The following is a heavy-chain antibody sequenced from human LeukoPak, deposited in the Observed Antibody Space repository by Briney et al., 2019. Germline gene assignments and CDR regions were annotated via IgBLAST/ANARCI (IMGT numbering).Heavy chain of an antibody. J-gene: IGHJ6*03. Sequence: PSGTLSLTCTVSGYSISSGYYWGWIRQPPGKELEGIGIIYHIGSTYYNPSLKSRVTISVDTSKNQFSLKLSSVTAADTAVYYCARAGGTIVGVATPRRNYMDVWGEETTVTVS. CDR1: GYSISSGYY. CDR2: IYHIGST. CDR3: ARAGGTIVGVATPRRNYMDV. D-gene: IGHD3-3*01. V-gene: IGHV4-38-2*02.